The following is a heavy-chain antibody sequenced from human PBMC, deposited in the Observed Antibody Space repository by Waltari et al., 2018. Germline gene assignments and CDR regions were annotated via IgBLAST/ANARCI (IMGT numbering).Heavy chain of an antibody. CDR1: GFTFSRYV. V-gene: IGHV3-23*01. CDR2: VSERGGST. D-gene: IGHD3-3*02. Sequence: EVQVLESGGGLVQPGGSLRLSCAASGFTFSRYVMTWVRQAPGEGGEWGSSVSERGGSTYYADSVKGRFTISRDNSRNTLYLQMNSLIAGDTGVYYCAKVNEAGILSRPYDYWGHGTLVTVSS. CDR3: AKVNEAGILSRPYDY. J-gene: IGHJ4*01.